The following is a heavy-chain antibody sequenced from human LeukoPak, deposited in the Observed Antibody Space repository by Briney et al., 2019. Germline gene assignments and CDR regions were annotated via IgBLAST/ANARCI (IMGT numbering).Heavy chain of an antibody. J-gene: IGHJ4*02. Sequence: GRSLRLSCAASGFTFDDYAMHWVRQAPGKGLEWVSGISWNSGSIGYADSVKGRFTISRDNAKNSLYLQMNSLRAEDTALYYCAKDIRGYSRYYFDYWGQGTLVTVSS. D-gene: IGHD5-18*01. CDR3: AKDIRGYSRYYFDY. CDR2: ISWNSGSI. V-gene: IGHV3-9*01. CDR1: GFTFDDYA.